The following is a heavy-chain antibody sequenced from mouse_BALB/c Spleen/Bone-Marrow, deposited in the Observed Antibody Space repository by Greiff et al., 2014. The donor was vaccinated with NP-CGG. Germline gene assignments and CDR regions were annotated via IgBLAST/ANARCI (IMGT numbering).Heavy chain of an antibody. CDR3: ARHDNDGYYLAY. D-gene: IGHD2-3*01. Sequence: VKLMESGPDPVAPSQSLSITCTVSGFSLTSYGVHWVRQPPGKGLEWLVVIWSDGSTTYNSALKSRLSISKDNSKSQVFLKMDSLQTDDTAMYYCARHDNDGYYLAYWGQGTLVTVSA. V-gene: IGHV2-6-2*01. CDR1: GFSLTSYG. J-gene: IGHJ3*01. CDR2: IWSDGST.